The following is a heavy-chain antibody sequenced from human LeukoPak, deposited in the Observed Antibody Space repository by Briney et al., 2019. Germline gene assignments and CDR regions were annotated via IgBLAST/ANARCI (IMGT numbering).Heavy chain of an antibody. D-gene: IGHD3-10*01. CDR3: AKDGLLWFGELLRSYFDY. Sequence: PGGSLRLSCAASGFTFGSYAMSWVRQAPGKGLEWVSAISGSGGSTYYADSVKGRFTISRDNSKNTLYLQMNSLRAEDTAVYYCAKDGLLWFGELLRSYFDYWGQRTLVTVSS. V-gene: IGHV3-23*01. CDR1: GFTFGSYA. J-gene: IGHJ4*02. CDR2: ISGSGGST.